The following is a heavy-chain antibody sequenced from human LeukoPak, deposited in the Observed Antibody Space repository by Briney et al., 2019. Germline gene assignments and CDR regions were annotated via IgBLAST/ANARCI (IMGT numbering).Heavy chain of an antibody. CDR1: GFTFSTYW. J-gene: IGHJ4*02. Sequence: GGSLRLSCTASGFTFSTYWMSWVRQAPGKGLEWVANIKQDGSEKYYVDSVKGRFTISRDDSKNTLYLQMNSLRAEDTAVYYCASRDGYNYNWGQGTLVIVSS. CDR3: ASRDGYNYN. CDR2: IKQDGSEK. D-gene: IGHD5-24*01. V-gene: IGHV3-7*03.